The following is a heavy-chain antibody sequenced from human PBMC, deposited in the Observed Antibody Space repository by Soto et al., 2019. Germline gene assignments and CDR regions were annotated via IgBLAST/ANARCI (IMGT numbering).Heavy chain of an antibody. V-gene: IGHV4-39*01. CDR2: IYYSGST. D-gene: IGHD1-26*01. J-gene: IGHJ4*02. CDR1: GGSISSSSYY. Sequence: SETLSLTCTVSGGSISSSSYYWGWIRQPPGKGLEWIGSIYYSGSTYYNPSLKSRVTISVDTSKNQFSLKLSSVTAADTAVYYCARLLSGSYPRFDYWGQGTLVTVPS. CDR3: ARLLSGSYPRFDY.